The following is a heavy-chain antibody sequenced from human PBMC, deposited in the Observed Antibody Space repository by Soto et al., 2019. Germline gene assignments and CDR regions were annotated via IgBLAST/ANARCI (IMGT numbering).Heavy chain of an antibody. CDR3: AGRRDGYNHFDY. V-gene: IGHV5-51*04. CDR2: IYPVDSDT. D-gene: IGHD5-12*01. J-gene: IGHJ4*02. CDR1: GYNLMNYW. Sequence: GDSLKISCKGSGYNLMNYWIGWVRQMPGKGLEWMGIIYPVDSDTRYSPSFQGQVTISADKPINIVYLQWNSLKASDTAMYYCAGRRDGYNHFDYWGQGTLVTVSS.